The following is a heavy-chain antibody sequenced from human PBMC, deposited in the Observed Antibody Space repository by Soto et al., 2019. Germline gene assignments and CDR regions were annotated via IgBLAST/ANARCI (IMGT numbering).Heavy chain of an antibody. D-gene: IGHD3-10*01. CDR1: GGSISSSSYY. V-gene: IGHV4-39*01. CDR2: IYYSGST. J-gene: IGHJ6*02. Sequence: LPETLSLTCTVSGGSISSSSYYWGWIRQPPGRGLEWIGSIYYSGSTYYNPSLKSRVTISVDTSKNQFSLKLSSVTAADTAVYYCARHLGSGSYYNFPFYYYGMDVWGQGTTVTVSS. CDR3: ARHLGSGSYYNFPFYYYGMDV.